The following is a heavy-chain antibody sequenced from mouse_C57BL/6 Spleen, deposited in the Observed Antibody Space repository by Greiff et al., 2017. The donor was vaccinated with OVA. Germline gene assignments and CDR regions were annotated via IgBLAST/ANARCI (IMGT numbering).Heavy chain of an antibody. J-gene: IGHJ2*01. D-gene: IGHD3-3*01. V-gene: IGHV1-53*01. CDR2: INPSNGGT. Sequence: QVQLQQPGTELVKPGASVKLSCKASGYTFTSSWMHWVKQRPGQGLEWIGNINPSNGGTNYHEKFTSTATLTVDKSSSQAYKQLSSLTSEDSAVYYCARAGGGRVYFDYWGQGTTLTVSS. CDR3: ARAGGGRVYFDY. CDR1: GYTFTSSW.